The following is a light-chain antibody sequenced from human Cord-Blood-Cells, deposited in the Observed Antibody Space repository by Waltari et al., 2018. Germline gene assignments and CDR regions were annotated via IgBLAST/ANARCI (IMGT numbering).Light chain of an antibody. V-gene: IGKV3-20*01. CDR1: QSVSSSY. J-gene: IGKJ1*01. Sequence: EIVLTQSPGTLSLSPGERATLSCRASQSVSSSYLAWYQQKPGQAPRLLIYGASSRATGIPDRFSGSGSGTDFTLTISRLKPEDFAVYYCQQYMTFGQGTKVEIK. CDR3: QQYMT. CDR2: GAS.